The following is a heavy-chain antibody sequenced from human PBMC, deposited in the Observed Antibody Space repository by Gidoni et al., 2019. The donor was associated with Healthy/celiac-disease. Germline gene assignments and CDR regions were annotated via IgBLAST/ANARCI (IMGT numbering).Heavy chain of an antibody. Sequence: EVQLVESGGGLVQPGRSLRLYCAASGFTFDDYAMHWVRQAPGKGLEWVSGISWNSGSIGYADSVKGRFTISRDNAKNSLYLQMNSLRAEDTALYYCAKDMRMSYYYYGMDVWGQGTTVTVSS. CDR1: GFTFDDYA. V-gene: IGHV3-9*01. CDR3: AKDMRMSYYYYGMDV. J-gene: IGHJ6*02. D-gene: IGHD2-8*01. CDR2: ISWNSGSI.